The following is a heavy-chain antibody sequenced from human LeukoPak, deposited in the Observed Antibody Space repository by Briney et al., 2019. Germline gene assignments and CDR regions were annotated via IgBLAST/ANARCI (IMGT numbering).Heavy chain of an antibody. CDR1: GFPFSRYA. Sequence: PGGSLRLPCGASGFPFSRYAKSWARQARGKGLEWVTAISGSGGSTYYADSEKGRFTISRDNSKNTLYLQMNSLRAEDTAVYYCAKVRVTMIVVVRGPPNAFDIWGQGTMVTVPS. J-gene: IGHJ3*02. V-gene: IGHV3-23*01. CDR2: ISGSGGST. D-gene: IGHD3-22*01. CDR3: AKVRVTMIVVVRGPPNAFDI.